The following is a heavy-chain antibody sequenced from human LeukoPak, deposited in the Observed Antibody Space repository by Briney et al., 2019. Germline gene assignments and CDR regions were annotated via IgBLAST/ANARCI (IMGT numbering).Heavy chain of an antibody. J-gene: IGHJ5*02. CDR3: AKEYYDFWSGYYPRGWFDP. CDR2: IWYDGSNK. V-gene: IGHV3-33*06. D-gene: IGHD3-3*01. Sequence: GGSLRLSCAASGFTFSSYGMHWVRQAPGKGLEWVAVIWYDGSNKYYADSVKGRFTISRDNSKNTLYLQMNSLRAEDTAVYYCAKEYYDFWSGYYPRGWFDPWGQGTLVTASS. CDR1: GFTFSSYG.